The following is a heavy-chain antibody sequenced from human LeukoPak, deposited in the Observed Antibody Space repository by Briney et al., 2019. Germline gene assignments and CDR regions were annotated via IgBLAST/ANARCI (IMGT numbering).Heavy chain of an antibody. Sequence: GASVKVSCKVSGYTLTELSMHWVRQAPGKGLEWMGGFDPEDGETIYAQKFQGRVTMTEDTSTDTAYMELSSLRSEDTAVYYCATGGGYDILTGFVYWGQATLVTVSS. CDR3: ATGGGYDILTGFVY. V-gene: IGHV1-24*01. CDR2: FDPEDGET. CDR1: GYTLTELS. J-gene: IGHJ4*02. D-gene: IGHD3-9*01.